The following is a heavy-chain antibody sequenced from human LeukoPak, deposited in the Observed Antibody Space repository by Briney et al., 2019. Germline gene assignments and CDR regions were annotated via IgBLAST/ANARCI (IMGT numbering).Heavy chain of an antibody. CDR2: ISSNGGST. D-gene: IGHD6-19*01. V-gene: IGHV3-64*01. CDR1: GFTFSSYA. CDR3: AKAIAVAGNPLFDY. Sequence: GGSLRLSCAASGFTFSSYAMHWVRQAPGKGLEYVSAISSNGGSTYYANSVKGRFTISRDNSKNTLYLQMGSLRAEDTAVYYCAKAIAVAGNPLFDYWGQGTLVTVSS. J-gene: IGHJ4*02.